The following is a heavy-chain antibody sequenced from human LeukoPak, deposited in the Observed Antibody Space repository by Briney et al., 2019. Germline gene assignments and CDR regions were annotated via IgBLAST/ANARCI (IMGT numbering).Heavy chain of an antibody. CDR2: TYYRSKWYN. CDR1: GDSFSSNSAA. D-gene: IGHD2-2*01. V-gene: IGHV6-1*01. CDR3: ARDSCSSTSCFPLDWFDP. J-gene: IGHJ5*02. Sequence: SQTLSLTCAISGDSFSSNSAAWNWIRQSPSRGLEWLGRTYYRSKWYNDYAVSVKSRITINPDTSKNQFSLQLNSVTPEDTAVYYCARDSCSSTSCFPLDWFDPWGQGTLVTVSS.